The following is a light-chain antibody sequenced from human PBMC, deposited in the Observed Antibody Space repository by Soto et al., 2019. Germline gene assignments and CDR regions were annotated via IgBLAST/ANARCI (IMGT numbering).Light chain of an antibody. CDR2: GAS. J-gene: IGKJ3*01. V-gene: IGKV3-20*01. Sequence: ELVLTQSPGTLALSPGERATVSCRASQSVSSNYLTWYKQKRGQAPRLLIHGASSRATGIPDRFSGSGSGTDFTLTISSLEPEDFAVYYCQQYGSSPFTFGPGTKVVIK. CDR3: QQYGSSPFT. CDR1: QSVSSNY.